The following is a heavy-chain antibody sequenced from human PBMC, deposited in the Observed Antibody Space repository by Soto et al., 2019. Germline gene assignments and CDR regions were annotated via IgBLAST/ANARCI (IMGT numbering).Heavy chain of an antibody. D-gene: IGHD3-3*01. CDR3: ARGNYDSWSGLYLKYFFDY. CDR2: MYPSDSDT. Sequence: GESLKISCKGSGYSFTSYWIGWVRQMPGKGLEWMGIMYPSDSDTRYSPSFQGQVVISADKSISTAYLQWSSLKASDTAMYYCARGNYDSWSGLYLKYFFDYWGQGTLVTVPQ. J-gene: IGHJ4*02. V-gene: IGHV5-51*01. CDR1: GYSFTSYW.